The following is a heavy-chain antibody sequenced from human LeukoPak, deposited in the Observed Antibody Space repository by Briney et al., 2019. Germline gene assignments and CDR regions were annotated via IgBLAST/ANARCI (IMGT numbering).Heavy chain of an antibody. J-gene: IGHJ3*02. CDR1: GGAFSSYA. CDR3: ARASEINSSGYYSVFQNRPDAFDI. Sequence: SVKVSCKASGGAFSSYAISWVRQAPGQGLEWMGRIIPILGIANNAQKFQGRVTITADKSTSTAYMELSSLRSEDTAVYYCARASEINSSGYYSVFQNRPDAFDIWGQGTMVTVSS. D-gene: IGHD3-22*01. CDR2: IIPILGIA. V-gene: IGHV1-69*04.